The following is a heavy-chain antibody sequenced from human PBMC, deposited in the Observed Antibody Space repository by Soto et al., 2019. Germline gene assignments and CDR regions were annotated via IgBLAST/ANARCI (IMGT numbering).Heavy chain of an antibody. V-gene: IGHV4-39*01. Sequence: SETLSLTCTVSGGSISSSSYYWGWIRQPPGKGLEWIGSIYYSGSTYYNPSLKSRVTISVDTSKNQFSLKLSSVTAADTAVYYCARHVGLKLGLIAVAGYYFDYWGQGTLVTVSS. J-gene: IGHJ4*02. D-gene: IGHD6-19*01. CDR2: IYYSGST. CDR3: ARHVGLKLGLIAVAGYYFDY. CDR1: GGSISSSSYY.